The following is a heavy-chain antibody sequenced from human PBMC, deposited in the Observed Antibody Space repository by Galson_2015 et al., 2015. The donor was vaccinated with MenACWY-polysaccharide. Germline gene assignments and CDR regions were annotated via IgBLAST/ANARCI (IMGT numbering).Heavy chain of an antibody. V-gene: IGHV3-23*01. CDR1: GFTFSSYG. CDR2: ISGRGGST. CDR3: AKERTTVDI. Sequence: SLRLSCAASGFTFSSYGVSWVRQAPGKGLEWVSGISGRGGSTYCADSVKGRFTISRDNSKNTLYLQMNSLRADDTAVYYCAKERTTVDIWGQGTMVTVSS. J-gene: IGHJ3*02. D-gene: IGHD4-17*01.